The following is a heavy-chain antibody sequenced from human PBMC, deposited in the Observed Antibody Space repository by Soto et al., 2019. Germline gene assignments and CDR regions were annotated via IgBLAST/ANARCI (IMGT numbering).Heavy chain of an antibody. CDR1: GFAFSSYG. V-gene: IGHV3-33*01. CDR2: IWYDGSNK. CDR3: ARDKGFGSYYDFWSGYRPRDYYYYMDV. J-gene: IGHJ6*03. Sequence: GGSLRLSCAASGFAFSSYGMHWVRQAPGKGLEWVAVIWYDGSNKYYADSVKGRFTISRDNSKNTLYLQMNSLRAENTAVYYSARDKGFGSYYDFWSGYRPRDYYYYMDVWGKGTTVTV. D-gene: IGHD3-3*01.